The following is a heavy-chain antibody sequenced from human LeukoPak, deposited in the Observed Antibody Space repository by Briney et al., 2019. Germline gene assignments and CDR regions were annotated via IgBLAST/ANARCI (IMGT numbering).Heavy chain of an antibody. Sequence: PSETLSLTCAVYGGSFSGYYWSWIRQPPGKGLEWIGEINHIGSTNYNPSLKSRVTISVDTSKNQFSLKLSSVTAADTAVYYCARGITTVVTLNWFDPWGQGTLVTVSS. CDR3: ARGITTVVTLNWFDP. CDR2: INHIGST. V-gene: IGHV4-34*01. CDR1: GGSFSGYY. J-gene: IGHJ5*02. D-gene: IGHD4-23*01.